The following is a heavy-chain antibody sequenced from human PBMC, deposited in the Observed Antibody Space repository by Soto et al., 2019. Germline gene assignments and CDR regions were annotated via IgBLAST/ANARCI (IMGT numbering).Heavy chain of an antibody. Sequence: GGSLRLSCTGSGFTSGDYAMSWVRQAPGKGLEWVGSIRSKAYGGTTEYAASVRGRFTISRDDSKSIAYLQMNSLKTEDTAVYYCTREKEWLVRFYYYGMDVWGQGTTVTVSS. CDR1: GFTSGDYA. CDR3: TREKEWLVRFYYYGMDV. J-gene: IGHJ6*02. CDR2: IRSKAYGGTT. D-gene: IGHD6-19*01. V-gene: IGHV3-49*04.